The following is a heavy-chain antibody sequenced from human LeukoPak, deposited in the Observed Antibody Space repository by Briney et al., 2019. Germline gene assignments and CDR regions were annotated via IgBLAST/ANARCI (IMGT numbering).Heavy chain of an antibody. CDR2: ISWNSGSI. Sequence: GRSLRLSCEVAGFTFDDYAMHWVRQAPGKGLEWVSGISWNSGSIDYADSVKGRFIISRDNAKNSLYLQMNSLRAEDMAVYYCAKDHLHYGSGSYYTDYWGQGTLVTVSS. CDR1: GFTFDDYA. J-gene: IGHJ4*02. CDR3: AKDHLHYGSGSYYTDY. D-gene: IGHD3-10*01. V-gene: IGHV3-9*03.